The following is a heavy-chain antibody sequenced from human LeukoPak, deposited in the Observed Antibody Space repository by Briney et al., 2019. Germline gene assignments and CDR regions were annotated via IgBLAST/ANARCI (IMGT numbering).Heavy chain of an antibody. V-gene: IGHV3-23*01. J-gene: IGHJ5*01. CDR2: IGDNNIFTGRFT. CDR1: GFTFSNYA. Sequence: GESLRLSCAASGFTFSNYAMIWVRQAPGKGLEWVSVIGDNNIFTGRFTYYAESVKGRFIISRDNSQGTVDLQMNNLRVEDTAVYYCARDWYDCWGQGTQVTVSS. CDR3: ARDWYDC.